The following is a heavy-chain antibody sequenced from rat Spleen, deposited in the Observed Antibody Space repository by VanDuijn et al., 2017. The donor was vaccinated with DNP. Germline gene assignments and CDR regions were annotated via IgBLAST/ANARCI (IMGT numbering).Heavy chain of an antibody. V-gene: IGHV5-20*01. CDR1: GFTFSDYN. CDR2: ISYDGGST. J-gene: IGHJ4*01. CDR3: LTGYAMVA. Sequence: EVQLVESGGDLVQSGRSLKVSCAASGFTFSDYNMAWVRQAPKKGLEWVASISYDGGSTYYRDSVKGRFTISRDNAKSSLYLQMDSLRSEDTATYYCLTGYAMVAWSQGTSVTVSS.